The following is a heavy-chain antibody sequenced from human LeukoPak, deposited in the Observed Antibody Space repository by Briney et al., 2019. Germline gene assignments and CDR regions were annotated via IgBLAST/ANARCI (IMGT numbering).Heavy chain of an antibody. CDR2: ISTYNGDT. J-gene: IGHJ4*02. CDR3: ARDRSLAVAGTGHLHY. D-gene: IGHD6-19*01. CDR1: GHTFTSYG. V-gene: IGHV1-18*01. Sequence: ASVKVSCKASGHTFTSYGISWVRQAPGQGLEWMGWISTYNGDTNYARHLQGRVTMTTDASTTTAYMELRSLRSDDTAVYYCARDRSLAVAGTGHLHYWGQGTLVTVSS.